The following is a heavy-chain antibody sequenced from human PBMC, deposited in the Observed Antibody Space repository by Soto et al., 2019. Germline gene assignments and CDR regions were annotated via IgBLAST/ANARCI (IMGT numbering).Heavy chain of an antibody. D-gene: IGHD1-1*01. J-gene: IGHJ6*02. Sequence: ASETLSLTSTVPGGSISSSSYYWGWIRQPPGKGLEWIGSIYYSWSTYYNPSLKSRVTLSEDTSKNQFSLNLKSVTAADTAVYYCARGGIPPSGNGIAYAMDVWGQGTTVTVSS. CDR3: ARGGIPPSGNGIAYAMDV. V-gene: IGHV4-39*01. CDR2: IYYSWST. CDR1: GGSISSSSYY.